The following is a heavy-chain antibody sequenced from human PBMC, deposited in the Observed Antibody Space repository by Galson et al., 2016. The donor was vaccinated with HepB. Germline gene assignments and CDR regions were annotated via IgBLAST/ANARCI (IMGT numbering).Heavy chain of an antibody. J-gene: IGHJ5*02. D-gene: IGHD6-13*01. CDR1: GASISGSSYY. CDR3: ARESYSSSTNWFDP. V-gene: IGHV4-39*07. Sequence: SETLSLTCSVTGASISGSSYYWVWIRQPPGQGLEWIGSLYYSGTTYYSSSLKRRVTITLNTSKNHFSLRLNSVTAADTAVYYCARESYSSSTNWFDPWGQGTQVTVSS. CDR2: LYYSGTT.